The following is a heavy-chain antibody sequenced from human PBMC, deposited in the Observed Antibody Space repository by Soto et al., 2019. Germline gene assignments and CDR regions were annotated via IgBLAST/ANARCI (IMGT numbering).Heavy chain of an antibody. V-gene: IGHV3-21*01. Sequence: EVQLVESGGGLVKPGGSRSLSCEAPGLTFNTYNMNWSGQAPGKGLEWVSSITTSSAYIYYADSLKGRITISRDNAKNSLFLQMNSLRAEDTAVYYCVRSGTARLLRHSWFDTWGQGTLVTVSS. CDR1: GLTFNTYN. CDR3: VRSGTARLLRHSWFDT. D-gene: IGHD2-21*01. J-gene: IGHJ5*02. CDR2: ITTSSAYI.